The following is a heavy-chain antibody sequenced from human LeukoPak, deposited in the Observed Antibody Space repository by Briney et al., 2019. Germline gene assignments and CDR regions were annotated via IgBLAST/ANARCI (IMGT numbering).Heavy chain of an antibody. CDR1: GFTFSSYS. CDR2: ISSSSRHI. J-gene: IGHJ5*02. CDR3: ARGVGLGGWFDP. Sequence: GGSLRLSCAASGFTFSSYSMNWVRQAPGKGLEWVSSISSSSRHIYYADSVKGRFTISRDDAKNSLYLQMNSLRVEDTAVYYCARGVGLGGWFDPWGQGTLVTVSS. D-gene: IGHD3-16*01. V-gene: IGHV3-21*01.